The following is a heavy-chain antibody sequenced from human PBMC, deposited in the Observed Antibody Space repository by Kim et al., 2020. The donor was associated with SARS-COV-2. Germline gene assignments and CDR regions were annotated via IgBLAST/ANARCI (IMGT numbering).Heavy chain of an antibody. CDR1: GYTFTSYD. J-gene: IGHJ4*02. CDR3: ARGLYITIFGVVIPPFDC. D-gene: IGHD3-3*01. CDR2: MNPNSGNT. Sequence: ASVKVSCKASGYTFTSYDINWVRQATGQGLEWMGWMNPNSGNTGYAQKFQGRVTMTRNTSISTAYMELSSLRSEDTAVYYCARGLYITIFGVVIPPFDCWGQGTLVTVSS. V-gene: IGHV1-8*01.